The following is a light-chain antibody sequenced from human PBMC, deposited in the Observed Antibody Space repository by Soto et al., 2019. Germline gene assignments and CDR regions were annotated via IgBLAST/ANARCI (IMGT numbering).Light chain of an antibody. CDR2: GAF. CDR3: QQYYDSPIT. V-gene: IGKV3-15*01. J-gene: IGKJ5*01. Sequence: ILMTQSPSTLPVSPGDRATLSCRASQSVSISLAWYQQKPGQAPRLLIYGAFTRATGIPARFSGSGSGTEFTLTISSLQSEDFAVYYCQQYYDSPITFGQGTRLEIK. CDR1: QSVSIS.